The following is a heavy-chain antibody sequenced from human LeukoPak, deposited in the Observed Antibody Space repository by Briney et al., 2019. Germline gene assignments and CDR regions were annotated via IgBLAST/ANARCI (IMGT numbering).Heavy chain of an antibody. J-gene: IGHJ4*02. CDR2: ISSSGDST. CDR1: GFTFSSYA. CDR3: ASSYGSNKNPFEY. V-gene: IGHV3-64*01. Sequence: GGSLRLSCAASGFTFSSYAMHRVRQAPGKGLEYVSAISSSGDSTYYANSVRGRFTISRDNSKNTLYLQMGSLRAEDTAVYYCASSYGSNKNPFEYWGQGTLVTVSS. D-gene: IGHD4-23*01.